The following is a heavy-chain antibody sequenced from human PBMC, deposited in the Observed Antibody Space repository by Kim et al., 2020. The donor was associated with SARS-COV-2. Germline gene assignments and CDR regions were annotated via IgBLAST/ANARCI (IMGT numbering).Heavy chain of an antibody. CDR3: AKAGSTGNYYYGMDV. Sequence: GGSLRLSCAASVFTFSIYAMNWVRQAPGKGLEWVSGISDSGTATFYADSVRGRFTMSRDNSKNTLYLQLNSLRAEDTALYYCAKAGSTGNYYYGMDVWGPGTTVTVSS. CDR1: VFTFSIYA. CDR2: ISDSGTAT. J-gene: IGHJ6*01. V-gene: IGHV3-23*01. D-gene: IGHD2-8*02.